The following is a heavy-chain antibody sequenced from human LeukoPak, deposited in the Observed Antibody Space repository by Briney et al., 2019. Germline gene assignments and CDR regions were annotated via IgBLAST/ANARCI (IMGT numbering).Heavy chain of an antibody. CDR2: IIPIFGTA. V-gene: IGHV1-69*05. CDR3: ARDRVAAAGSLDY. J-gene: IGHJ4*02. CDR1: GGTFSSYA. D-gene: IGHD6-13*01. Sequence: SVKVSCKASGGTFSSYAISWVRQAPGQGLEWMGGIIPIFGTANYAQKFQGRVTMTRDTSTSTVYMELSSLRSEDTAVYYCARDRVAAAGSLDYWGQGTLVTVSS.